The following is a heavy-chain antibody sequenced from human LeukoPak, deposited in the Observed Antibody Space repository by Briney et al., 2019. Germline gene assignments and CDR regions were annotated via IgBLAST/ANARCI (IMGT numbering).Heavy chain of an antibody. CDR2: IYYSGST. Sequence: SETLSLTCTVSGGSISSSNYYWSWIRQPPGKGLEWIGYIYYSGSTNYNPSLKSRVTISVDTSKNQFSLKLSSVTAADTAVYYCASGSYLGGGYWFDPWGQGTLVTVSS. CDR3: ASGSYLGGGYWFDP. D-gene: IGHD1-26*01. CDR1: GGSISSSNYY. V-gene: IGHV4-61*01. J-gene: IGHJ5*02.